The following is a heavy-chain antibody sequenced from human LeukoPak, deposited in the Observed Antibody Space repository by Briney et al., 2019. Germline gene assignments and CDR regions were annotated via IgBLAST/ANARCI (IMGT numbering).Heavy chain of an antibody. J-gene: IGHJ4*02. Sequence: GASVKVSCKASGGTFSSYAISWVRQAPGQGLEWMGGIIPIFGTANYAQKFQGRVTITADKSTNTAYMELSSLRSEDTALYYRAGGFGYFDCCGYFDYWGRGTLVT. V-gene: IGHV1-69*06. D-gene: IGHD3-22*01. CDR1: GGTFSSYA. CDR2: IIPIFGTA. CDR3: AGGFGYFDCCGYFDY.